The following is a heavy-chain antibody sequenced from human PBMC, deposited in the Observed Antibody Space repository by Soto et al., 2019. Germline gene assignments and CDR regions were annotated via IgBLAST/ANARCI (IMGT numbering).Heavy chain of an antibody. CDR3: ARLFYDILTGPLARPYYYYRDV. CDR2: MNPNSGNT. J-gene: IGHJ6*03. D-gene: IGHD3-9*01. CDR1: GYTFTSYD. Sequence: GASVKVSCKASGYTFTSYDINWVRQATGQGLEWMGWMNPNSGNTGYAQKFQGRVTMTRNTSISTAYMELSSLRSEDTAVYYCARLFYDILTGPLARPYYYYRDVGGKGTRVTVSS. V-gene: IGHV1-8*01.